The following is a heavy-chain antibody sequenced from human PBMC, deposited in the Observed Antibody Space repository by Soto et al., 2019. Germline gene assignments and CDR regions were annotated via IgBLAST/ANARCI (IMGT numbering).Heavy chain of an antibody. J-gene: IGHJ3*02. CDR1: GFTFSSYA. V-gene: IGHV3-23*01. D-gene: IGHD2-21*02. CDR2: ISGSGGST. Sequence: EVQLLESGGGLVQPGGSLRLSCAASGFTFSSYAMSWVRQAPGKGLEWVSAISGSGGSTYYADSVKGRFTISRDNSKNTLYLQMNRLRAEDTAVYYCATGLQVTWALGAFDIWGQGTMVTVSS. CDR3: ATGLQVTWALGAFDI.